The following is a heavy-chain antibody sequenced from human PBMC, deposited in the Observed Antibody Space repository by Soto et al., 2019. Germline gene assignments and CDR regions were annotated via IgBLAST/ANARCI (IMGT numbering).Heavy chain of an antibody. D-gene: IGHD3-3*01. Sequence: EVQLVESGGGLVQPGRSLRLSCAASGFTFDDYAMHWVRQAPGKGLEWVSSISSSSSYIYYADSVKGRFTISRDNAKNSLYLQMNSLRAEDTAVYYCARKVYDFWSGLYFDYWGQGTLVTVSS. CDR3: ARKVYDFWSGLYFDY. J-gene: IGHJ4*02. CDR2: ISSSSSYI. CDR1: GFTFDDYA. V-gene: IGHV3-21*01.